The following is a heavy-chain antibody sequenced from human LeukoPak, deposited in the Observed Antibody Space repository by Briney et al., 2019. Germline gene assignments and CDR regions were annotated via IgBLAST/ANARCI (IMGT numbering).Heavy chain of an antibody. CDR2: IIPIFGTP. CDR3: ARRSSSSSSHFDY. V-gene: IGHV1-69*13. D-gene: IGHD6-6*01. Sequence: SVKVSCKASGGTFRNHDINWVRQAPGQGLEWRGGIIPIFGTPNYAQKFQGRVTITADESTTTAYMELSSLRSEDTAVYYCARRSSSSSSHFDYWGQGTLVTVSS. J-gene: IGHJ4*02. CDR1: GGTFRNHD.